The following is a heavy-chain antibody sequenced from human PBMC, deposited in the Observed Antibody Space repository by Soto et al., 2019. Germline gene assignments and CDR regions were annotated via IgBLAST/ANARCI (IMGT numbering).Heavy chain of an antibody. CDR2: ISSNGGST. CDR1: GFTFSSYA. V-gene: IGHV3-64D*06. Sequence: GGSLRLSCSASGFTFSSYAMHWVRQAPGKGLEYVSAISSNGGSTYYADSVKGRFTISRDNSKNTLYLQMSSLRAEDTAVYYCVKAPDMTTVINGYYFDYWGRGTLVTVSS. D-gene: IGHD4-17*01. J-gene: IGHJ4*02. CDR3: VKAPDMTTVINGYYFDY.